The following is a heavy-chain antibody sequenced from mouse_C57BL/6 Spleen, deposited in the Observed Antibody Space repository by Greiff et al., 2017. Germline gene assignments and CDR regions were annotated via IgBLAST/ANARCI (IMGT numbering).Heavy chain of an antibody. D-gene: IGHD1-1*01. V-gene: IGHV6-6*01. CDR3: TRPSITTVAFDY. CDR2: IRNKANNHAT. Sequence: EVMLVESGGGLVQPGGSMKLSCAASGFTFSDAWMDWVRQSPEKGLEWVAEIRNKANNHATYYAESVKGRFTISRDDSKSSVYLQMNSLRAEDTGIYYCTRPSITTVAFDYWGQGTTLTVSS. J-gene: IGHJ2*01. CDR1: GFTFSDAW.